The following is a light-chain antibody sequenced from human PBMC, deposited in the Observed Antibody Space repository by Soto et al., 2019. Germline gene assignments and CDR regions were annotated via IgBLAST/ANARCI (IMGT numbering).Light chain of an antibody. V-gene: IGKV3-11*01. Sequence: EILMTQSPDSLSVSPGETATLSCRASQSLNTDLAWYQQKPGQAPRLLLYGASNRATGIPDRFSGSGSGTDFTLTISSLEPEDFAVYYCQQRSNWPTFGQGTRLEN. J-gene: IGKJ5*01. CDR3: QQRSNWPT. CDR2: GAS. CDR1: QSLNTD.